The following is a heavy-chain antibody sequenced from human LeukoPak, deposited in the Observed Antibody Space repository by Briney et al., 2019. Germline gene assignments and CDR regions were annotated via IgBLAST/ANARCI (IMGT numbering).Heavy chain of an antibody. J-gene: IGHJ6*02. CDR2: ISSSSSYI. CDR1: GFTFSSYS. V-gene: IGHV3-21*01. CDR3: ARDPSSGDGYYGMDV. Sequence: TGGSLRLSCAASGFTFSSYSMNWVRQAPGKGLEWVSSISSSSSYIYYADSVKGRFTISRDNAKNSLYLQMNSLRAEDTAVYYCARDPSSGDGYYGMDVWGQGTTVTVSS. D-gene: IGHD2-21*01.